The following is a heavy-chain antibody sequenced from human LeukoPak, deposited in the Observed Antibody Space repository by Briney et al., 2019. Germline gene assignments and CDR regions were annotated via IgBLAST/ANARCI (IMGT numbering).Heavy chain of an antibody. CDR3: ARGRQDVTMVVVIMTAVSYYLDV. J-gene: IGHJ6*03. Sequence: PSETLSLTCAVYGGSITGYYWTWIRHTPEKGLEWIGEMNPSGSTNYNPSLKSRVTTSVDTSKNQFSLTLSSVTAADTAVYYCARGRQDVTMVVVIMTAVSYYLDVWGKGTTVTVS. V-gene: IGHV4-34*01. CDR1: GGSITGYY. CDR2: MNPSGST. D-gene: IGHD3-22*01.